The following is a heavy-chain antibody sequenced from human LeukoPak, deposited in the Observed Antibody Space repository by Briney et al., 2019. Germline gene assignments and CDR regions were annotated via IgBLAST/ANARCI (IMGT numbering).Heavy chain of an antibody. D-gene: IGHD2-2*01. J-gene: IGHJ4*02. V-gene: IGHV1-69*13. CDR2: IIPIFGTA. Sequence: SVKVSCKASGGTFSSYAISWVRQAPGQGLEWMGGIIPIFGTANYAQKFQGRVTITADESTSTAYMELSSLRSEDTAVYYCASLYCSSTSCYPLFDYWGQGTPVTVSS. CDR3: ASLYCSSTSCYPLFDY. CDR1: GGTFSSYA.